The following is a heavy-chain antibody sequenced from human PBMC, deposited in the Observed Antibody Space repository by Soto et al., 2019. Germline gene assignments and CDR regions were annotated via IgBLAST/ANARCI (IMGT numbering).Heavy chain of an antibody. V-gene: IGHV3-48*01. J-gene: IGHJ3*02. CDR3: ARVKWTAGVRDGEIVVVPAAIPPDAFDI. Sequence: GGSLRLSCAASGFTFSSYSMNWVRQAPGKGLEWVSYISSSSSTIYYADSVKGRFTISRDNAKNSLYLQMNSLRAEDTAVYYCARVKWTAGVRDGEIVVVPAAIPPDAFDIWGQGTMVTVSS. CDR2: ISSSSSTI. CDR1: GFTFSSYS. D-gene: IGHD2-2*01.